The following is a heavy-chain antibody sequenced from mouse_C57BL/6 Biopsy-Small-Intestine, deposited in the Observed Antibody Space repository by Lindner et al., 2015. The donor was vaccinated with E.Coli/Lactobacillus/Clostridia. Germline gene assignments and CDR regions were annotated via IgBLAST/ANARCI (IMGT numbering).Heavy chain of an antibody. V-gene: IGHV9-3*01. CDR2: ISTNSGNP. CDR3: ARDQGIMTTKNWYFAL. Sequence: VKVSCKASGGTFATYGVNWVRQAPGQGLEWMGWISTNSGNPTYAQGFTGRFVFSLDTSVSTAYLQISSLKAEDTAVYYCARDQGIMTTKNWYFALWGRGTLVTVSS. CDR1: GGTFATYG. D-gene: IGHD2-4*01. J-gene: IGHJ1*01.